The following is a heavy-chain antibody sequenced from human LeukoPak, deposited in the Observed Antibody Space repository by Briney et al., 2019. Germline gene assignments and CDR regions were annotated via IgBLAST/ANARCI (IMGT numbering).Heavy chain of an antibody. CDR2: IYYSGST. Sequence: SQTLSLTCTVSGGSISSGGYYWSWIRQHPGKGLEWIGYIYYSGSTYYNPSLKSRVTILVDTSKNQFSLKLSSVTAADTAVYYCARDYSGSYGHAFDIWGQGTMVTVSS. CDR1: GGSISSGGYY. J-gene: IGHJ3*02. CDR3: ARDYSGSYGHAFDI. D-gene: IGHD1-26*01. V-gene: IGHV4-31*03.